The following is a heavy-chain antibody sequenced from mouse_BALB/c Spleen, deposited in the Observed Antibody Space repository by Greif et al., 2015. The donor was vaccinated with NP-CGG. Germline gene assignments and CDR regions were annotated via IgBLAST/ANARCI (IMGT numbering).Heavy chain of an antibody. CDR3: SRSEWATTVHYYAMDY. V-gene: IGHV5-17*02. CDR2: ISSGSSTI. J-gene: IGHJ4*01. CDR1: GFTFSSFG. Sequence: EVKLMESGGGLVQPGGSRELSCAASGFTFSSFGMHWVRQAPEKGLEWVAYISSGSSTIYYADTVKGRFTISRDNPKNTLFLQMTSLRSEDTAMYYCSRSEWATTVHYYAMDYWGQGTSVTVSS. D-gene: IGHD1-1*01.